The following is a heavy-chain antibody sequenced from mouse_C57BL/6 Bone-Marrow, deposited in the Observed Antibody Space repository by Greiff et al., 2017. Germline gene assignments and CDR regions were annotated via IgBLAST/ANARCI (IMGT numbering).Heavy chain of an antibody. CDR3: ARHIY. Sequence: EVMLVESGGGLVQPGGSLKLSCAASGFTFSDYYMYWVRQTPEKRLEWVAYISNGGGSTYYPDTVKGRFTISRDNAKNTLYLQMSRLKSEDTAMYYCARHIYWGQGTLVTVSA. CDR2: ISNGGGST. CDR1: GFTFSDYY. V-gene: IGHV5-12*01. J-gene: IGHJ3*01.